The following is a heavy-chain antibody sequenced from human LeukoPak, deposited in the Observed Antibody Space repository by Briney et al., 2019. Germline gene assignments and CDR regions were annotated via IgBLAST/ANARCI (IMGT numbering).Heavy chain of an antibody. Sequence: KPSETLSLTCTVSGGSISSYYWSWIRQPAGKGLEWIGRIYTSGSTNYNPSLKSRVTMSVDTSKNQFSLKLSSVTAADTAVYYRARDFWDTTFINYFDYWGQGTLVTVSS. J-gene: IGHJ4*02. V-gene: IGHV4-4*07. CDR2: IYTSGST. D-gene: IGHD2/OR15-2a*01. CDR1: GGSISSYY. CDR3: ARDFWDTTFINYFDY.